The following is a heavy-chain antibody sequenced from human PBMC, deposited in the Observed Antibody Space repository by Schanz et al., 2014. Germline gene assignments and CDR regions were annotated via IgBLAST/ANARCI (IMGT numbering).Heavy chain of an antibody. J-gene: IGHJ6*02. D-gene: IGHD3-10*01. CDR3: VRDAGWAFGDYHGMDV. CDR1: GYTLKDHA. Sequence: QVQLVQSGVEVKRPGASVKVSCQASGYTLKDHAMHWVRQAPGQGLEWMGWISVYHGHTNYAEKVHGRVTMTTDTSTSTAYMELRSLISDDTAVYYCVRDAGWAFGDYHGMDVWGQGTSVTVSS. CDR2: ISVYHGHT. V-gene: IGHV1-18*01.